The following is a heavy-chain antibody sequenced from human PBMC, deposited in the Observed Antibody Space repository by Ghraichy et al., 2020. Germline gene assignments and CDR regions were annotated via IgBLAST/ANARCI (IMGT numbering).Heavy chain of an antibody. D-gene: IGHD3-22*01. Sequence: GGSLRLSCAASGFTFSSYAMSWVRQAPGKGLEWVSAISGSGGSTYYADSVKGRFTISRDNSKNTLYLQMNSLRAEDTAVYYCAKDLEVIPYYYYYMDVWGKGTTVTVSS. J-gene: IGHJ6*03. CDR3: AKDLEVIPYYYYYMDV. V-gene: IGHV3-23*01. CDR2: ISGSGGST. CDR1: GFTFSSYA.